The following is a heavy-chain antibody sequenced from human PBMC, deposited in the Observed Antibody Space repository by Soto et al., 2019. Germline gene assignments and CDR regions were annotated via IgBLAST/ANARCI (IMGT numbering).Heavy chain of an antibody. CDR1: GFTFSSYA. D-gene: IGHD6-13*01. CDR2: ISYDGSNK. V-gene: IGHV3-30*18. J-gene: IGHJ4*02. Sequence: PGGSLRLSCAASGFTFSSYAMHWVRQAPGKGLEWVAVISYDGSNKYYADSVKGRFTISRDNSKNTLYLQMNSLRAEDTAVYYCAKPQSAAAGNLLDYWGQGTLVTVSS. CDR3: AKPQSAAAGNLLDY.